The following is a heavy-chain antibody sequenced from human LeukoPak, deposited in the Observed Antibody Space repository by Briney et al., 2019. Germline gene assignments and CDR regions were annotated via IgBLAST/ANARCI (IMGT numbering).Heavy chain of an antibody. D-gene: IGHD1-14*01. J-gene: IGHJ4*02. CDR1: GGSISSRGYY. Sequence: LSLTCTVSGGSISSRGYYWSWIRQHPGKGLVWVSRTDGSSTTYADSVKGRFSVSMDNAQNTLYLQMNSLRAEGTAVYYCARDDYNRLWGQGTLVTVSS. V-gene: IGHV3-74*01. CDR3: ARDDYNRL. CDR2: TDGSST.